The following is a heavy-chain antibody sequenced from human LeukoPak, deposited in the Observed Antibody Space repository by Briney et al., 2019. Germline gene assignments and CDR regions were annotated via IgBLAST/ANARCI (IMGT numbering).Heavy chain of an antibody. Sequence: PSETLSLTCAVSGGAISSGDYYWSWLRPPPGQDREWIGCIYYSGSTYYNPSLKSRVTISVDTSKNQFSLKLSSVTAADTAVYYCARGVITFGGVIESLDYWGQGTLVTVSS. CDR3: ARGVITFGGVIESLDY. V-gene: IGHV4-30-4*01. D-gene: IGHD3-16*02. CDR2: IYYSGST. J-gene: IGHJ4*02. CDR1: GGAISSGDYY.